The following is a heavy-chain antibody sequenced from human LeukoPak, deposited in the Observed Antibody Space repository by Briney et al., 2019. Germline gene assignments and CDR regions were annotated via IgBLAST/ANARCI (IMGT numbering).Heavy chain of an antibody. CDR2: ISSNGGST. CDR1: GFTFSSYA. V-gene: IGHV3-64*01. CDR3: ARVMRYFDWLYDY. J-gene: IGHJ4*02. D-gene: IGHD3-9*01. Sequence: GGSLRFSCAASGFTFSSYAMHWVRQAPGKGLEYVSAISSNGGSTYYANSVKGTFTISRDNSKNTLYLQMGSLRAEDMAVYYCARVMRYFDWLYDYWGQGTLVTVSS.